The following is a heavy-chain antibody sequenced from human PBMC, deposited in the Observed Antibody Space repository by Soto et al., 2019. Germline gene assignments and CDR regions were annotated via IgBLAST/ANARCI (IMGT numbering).Heavy chain of an antibody. D-gene: IGHD6-19*01. CDR2: ISAYNGNT. CDR3: ARVLFRSWYSSGWYDAFDI. J-gene: IGHJ3*02. V-gene: IGHV1-18*01. CDR1: RGTFSSSA. Sequence: ASAKVSFTASRGTFSSSAISWVRQAPGQGPEWMGWISAYNGNTNYAQKLQGRVTMTTDTSTSTAYMELRSLRSDDTAVYYCARVLFRSWYSSGWYDAFDIWGQGTMVTVSS.